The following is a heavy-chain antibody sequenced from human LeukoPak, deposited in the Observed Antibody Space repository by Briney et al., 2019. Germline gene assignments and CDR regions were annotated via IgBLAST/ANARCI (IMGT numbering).Heavy chain of an antibody. CDR3: ARDRYGDGFAHFDY. CDR1: GYTFTSYA. D-gene: IGHD5-24*01. V-gene: IGHV1-2*02. J-gene: IGHJ4*02. CDR2: ITPSGGT. Sequence: ASVKVSCKASGYTFTSYAMHWVQQAPGQGLEWMGWITPSGGTNYPQKFQGRVAITRDTSITTAYMDLSRLTSDDTAVYYCARDRYGDGFAHFDYWGQGALVTVSS.